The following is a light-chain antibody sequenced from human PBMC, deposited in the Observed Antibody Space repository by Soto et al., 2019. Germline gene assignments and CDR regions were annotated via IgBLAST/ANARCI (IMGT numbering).Light chain of an antibody. J-gene: IGKJ1*01. Sequence: EVVMTQSPATLSVSPGERATLSCRASQSVNANLAWYQQKPGQAPRLLIHGASNRATGIPARFSGSGFGTEFILTISSLQSEDLAVYYCQQYNTWLWTFGQGTKV. CDR1: QSVNAN. CDR2: GAS. V-gene: IGKV3-15*01. CDR3: QQYNTWLWT.